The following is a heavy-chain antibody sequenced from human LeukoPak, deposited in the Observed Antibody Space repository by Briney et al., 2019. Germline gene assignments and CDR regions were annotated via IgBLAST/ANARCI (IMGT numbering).Heavy chain of an antibody. CDR2: IYSGGST. J-gene: IGHJ6*02. CDR1: GFTVSSEY. Sequence: AGGSLRLSCAASGFTVSSEYMSWVRQAPGKGLEWVSVIYSGGSTYYADSVKGRFTISRDNSKNTLYLQMNSLRAEDTAVYYCARDGRGYTRLGMDVWGQGTTVTVSS. D-gene: IGHD5-12*01. CDR3: ARDGRGYTRLGMDV. V-gene: IGHV3-66*01.